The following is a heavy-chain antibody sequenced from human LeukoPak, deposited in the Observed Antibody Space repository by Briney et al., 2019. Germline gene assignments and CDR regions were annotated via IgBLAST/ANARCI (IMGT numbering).Heavy chain of an antibody. CDR3: ARSPPGIAAAGNFDY. V-gene: IGHV1-69*13. D-gene: IGHD6-13*01. Sequence: ASVKVSCKASGGTFSSYAISWVRQAPGQGLEWMGGIIPIFGTANYAQKFQGRVTITADESTSTAYMELSSLRSEDTAVYYCARSPPGIAAAGNFDYWGQGILVTVSS. CDR1: GGTFSSYA. CDR2: IIPIFGTA. J-gene: IGHJ4*02.